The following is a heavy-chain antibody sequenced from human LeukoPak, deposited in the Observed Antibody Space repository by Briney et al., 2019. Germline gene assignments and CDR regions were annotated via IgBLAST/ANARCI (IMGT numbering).Heavy chain of an antibody. CDR1: GFTFSSYI. CDR2: ISSSSSYI. V-gene: IGHV3-21*04. J-gene: IGHJ4*02. CDR3: ARDRWAYYYDSSGYYGPGPFDY. D-gene: IGHD3-22*01. Sequence: GGSLRLSCAASGFTFSSYIMNWVRQAPGKGLEWVSSISSSSSYIYYADSVKGQFTISRDNAKNSLYLQMNSLRAEDTAVHYCARDRWAYYYDSSGYYGPGPFDYWGQGTLVTVSS.